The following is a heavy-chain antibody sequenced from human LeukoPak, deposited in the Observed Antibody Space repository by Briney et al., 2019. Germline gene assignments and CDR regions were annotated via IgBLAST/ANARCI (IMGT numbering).Heavy chain of an antibody. V-gene: IGHV3-23*01. D-gene: IGHD6-19*01. CDR2: ISGSGGST. CDR1: GFTVSSNY. CDR3: ARVGSSGWYDY. J-gene: IGHJ4*02. Sequence: GGSLRLSCAASGFTVSSNYMSWVRQAPGKGLEWVSAISGSGGSTYYADSVKGRFTISRDNSKNTLYLQMNSLRAEDTAVYYCARVGSSGWYDYWGQGTLVTVSS.